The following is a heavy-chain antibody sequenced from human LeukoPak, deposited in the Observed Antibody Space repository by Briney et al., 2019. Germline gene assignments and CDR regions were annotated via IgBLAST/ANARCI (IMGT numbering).Heavy chain of an antibody. D-gene: IGHD6-19*01. J-gene: IGHJ4*02. CDR1: GGTFSSYA. V-gene: IGHV1-69*05. CDR3: AMEEEQWLVTDY. Sequence: ASVKVSCKASGGTFSSYAISWVRQAPGQGLEWMGRIIPIFGTANYAQKFQGRVTITTDESTSTAYMELSSLRSEDTAVYYCAMEEEQWLVTDYWGQGTLVTVSS. CDR2: IIPIFGTA.